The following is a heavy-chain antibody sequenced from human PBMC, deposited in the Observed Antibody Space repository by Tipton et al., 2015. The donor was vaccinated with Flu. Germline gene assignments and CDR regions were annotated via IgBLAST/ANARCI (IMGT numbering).Heavy chain of an antibody. CDR1: GGFFSGYY. V-gene: IGHV4-34*01. Sequence: TLSLTCAVYGGFFSGYYWTWIRQPPGKGLEWIGEINHSGATNHNPSLKSRVTISVDTSKNQFSLKVTSLTAADTAVYYCARGSGNVNAYLDSWGRGTLVTVSS. CDR3: ARGSGNVNAYLDS. D-gene: IGHD5-12*01. J-gene: IGHJ4*02. CDR2: INHSGAT.